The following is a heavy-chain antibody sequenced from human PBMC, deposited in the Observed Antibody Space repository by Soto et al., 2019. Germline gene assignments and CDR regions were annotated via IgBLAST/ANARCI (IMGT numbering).Heavy chain of an antibody. D-gene: IGHD4-17*01. J-gene: IGHJ4*02. CDR1: GFTFSSYA. V-gene: IGHV3-23*01. CDR3: AKPMKDYGGNSYFDY. CDR2: ISGSGGST. Sequence: GGSLRLSCAASGFTFSSYAMSWVRQAPGKGLEWVSAISGSGGSTYYADSVKGRFTISRDNSKNTLYLQMNSLRAEDTAVYYCAKPMKDYGGNSYFDYWGQGTLVTVSS.